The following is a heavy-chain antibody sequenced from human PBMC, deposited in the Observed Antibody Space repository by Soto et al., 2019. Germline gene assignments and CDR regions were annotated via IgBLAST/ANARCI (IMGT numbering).Heavy chain of an antibody. CDR3: ARGGSYGDYVGYYYYGMDV. V-gene: IGHV1-69*01. J-gene: IGHJ6*02. D-gene: IGHD4-17*01. Sequence: QVQLVQSGAEVKKPGSSVKVSCKASGGTFSSYAISWVRQAPGQGLEWMGGIIPIFGTANYAQKFQGRVTITADESTRTAYMELSSLRSEDTAVYYCARGGSYGDYVGYYYYGMDVWGQGTTVTVSS. CDR1: GGTFSSYA. CDR2: IIPIFGTA.